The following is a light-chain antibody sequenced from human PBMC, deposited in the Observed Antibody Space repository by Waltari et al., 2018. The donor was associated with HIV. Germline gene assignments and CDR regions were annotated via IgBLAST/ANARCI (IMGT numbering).Light chain of an antibody. Sequence: SYEVTQPPSVAVSPGQTATTTRSGAALGDKYPCWYQQKPGQSPLLVIYQDNKRPSGIPERFSGSSSGHTATLTISGTLPMDEADYYCQAWGSSTSGVFGRGTKLTVL. J-gene: IGLJ2*01. CDR3: QAWGSSTSGV. V-gene: IGLV3-1*01. CDR2: QDN. CDR1: ALGDKY.